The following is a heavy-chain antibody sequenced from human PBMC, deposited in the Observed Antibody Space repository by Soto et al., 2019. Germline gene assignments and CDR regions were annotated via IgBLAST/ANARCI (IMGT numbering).Heavy chain of an antibody. J-gene: IGHJ4*02. V-gene: IGHV3-7*04. CDR3: ARVAYRWNGKDY. D-gene: IGHD1-1*01. CDR2: IKPDGSEK. Sequence: EVQLVESGGGLVQRGGSLRLSCAASGFPLATYWMTWVRQAPGKGLEWVAHIKPDGSEKTYLDSVKGRFTISRDDAENSLLLQMNSLRAEDTGVYYCARVAYRWNGKDYWGRGTLVTVSS. CDR1: GFPLATYW.